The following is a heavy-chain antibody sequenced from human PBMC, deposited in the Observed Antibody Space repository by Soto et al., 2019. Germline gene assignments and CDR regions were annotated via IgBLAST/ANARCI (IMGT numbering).Heavy chain of an antibody. CDR2: IYYSGST. CDR3: ARGSDFWSGRQRAYYYYGMDV. CDR1: GGSVSGGSYY. Sequence: SETLSLTCTVSGGSVSGGSYYWSWIRQPPGKGLEWIGYIYYSGSTNYNPSLKSRVTISVDTSKNQFSLKLSSVTAADTAVYYCARGSDFWSGRQRAYYYYGMDVWGQGTTVTVSS. D-gene: IGHD3-3*01. V-gene: IGHV4-61*01. J-gene: IGHJ6*02.